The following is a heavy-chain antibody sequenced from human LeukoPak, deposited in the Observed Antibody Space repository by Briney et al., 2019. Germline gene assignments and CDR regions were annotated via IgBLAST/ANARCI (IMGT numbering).Heavy chain of an antibody. CDR1: GFAFSTYW. J-gene: IGHJ4*02. CDR3: ARQKSGVAVAGPGDH. Sequence: GGSLRLSCAASGFAFSTYWMKWVRQAPGKGLEWVASIKDDGGANYYVDSVKGRFTISRDNAKNSLYLRMNSLRVEDTAVYYCARQKSGVAVAGPGDHWGQGTLVTVSS. V-gene: IGHV3-7*01. D-gene: IGHD6-19*01. CDR2: IKDDGGAN.